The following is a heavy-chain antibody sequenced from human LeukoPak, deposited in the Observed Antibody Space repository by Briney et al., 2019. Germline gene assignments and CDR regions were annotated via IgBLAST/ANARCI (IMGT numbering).Heavy chain of an antibody. CDR2: IYYSGST. J-gene: IGHJ4*02. CDR3: ATTSRVPTDYDCWSGYALNN. Sequence: SETLSLTCTVSGGSISSSSYYWGWIRQPPGKGLEWIGSIYYSGSTYYNPSLKSRVTISVDTSKIQFYLKLSSVTAADTAVYYCATTSRVPTDYDCWSGYALNNWGQGTLVTVSS. V-gene: IGHV4-39*07. CDR1: GGSISSSSYY. D-gene: IGHD3-3*01.